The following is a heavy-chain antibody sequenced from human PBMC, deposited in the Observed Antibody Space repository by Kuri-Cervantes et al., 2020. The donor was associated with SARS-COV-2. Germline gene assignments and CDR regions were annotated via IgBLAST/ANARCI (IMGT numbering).Heavy chain of an antibody. CDR1: GGSISNYY. V-gene: IGHV4-59*01. Sequence: SETLSLTCTVSGGSISNYYWSWIRQPPGKGLEWIGYIYYSGSTNYNPSLKSRVTISVDTSKNQFSLKLSSVTAADTAVYYCASFGGIPFWGQGTMVTVSS. CDR3: ASFGGIPF. D-gene: IGHD4-23*01. CDR2: IYYSGST. J-gene: IGHJ3*01.